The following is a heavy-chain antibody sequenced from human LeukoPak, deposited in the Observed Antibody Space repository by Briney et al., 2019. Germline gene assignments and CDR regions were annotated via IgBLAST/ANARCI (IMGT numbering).Heavy chain of an antibody. Sequence: TSETLSLTCAVYGGSFSGYYWSWIRQPPGKGLEWIGEINHSGSTNYNPSLKSRVTISVDTSKNQFSLKLSSVTAADTAVYHCARGRGYSYGASIDYWGQGTLVTVSS. D-gene: IGHD5-18*01. CDR1: GGSFSGYY. CDR3: ARGRGYSYGASIDY. J-gene: IGHJ4*02. CDR2: INHSGST. V-gene: IGHV4-34*01.